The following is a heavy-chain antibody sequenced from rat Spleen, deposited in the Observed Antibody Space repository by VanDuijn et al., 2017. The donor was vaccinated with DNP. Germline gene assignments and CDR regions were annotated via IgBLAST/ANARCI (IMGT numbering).Heavy chain of an antibody. Sequence: QVQLKESGPGLVQPSQTLSLTCTVAGFSLTSYNVHWVRQPPGKGLEWMGVIWKHGPTRYNAALKSRLSFRKATSKSQVFLKLNSLQTEDTATYYCARDLIIRDTTSAMDAWGQGTSVTVSS. V-gene: IGHV2-41*01. J-gene: IGHJ4*01. CDR2: IWKHGPT. D-gene: IGHD4-3*01. CDR1: GFSLTSYN. CDR3: ARDLIIRDTTSAMDA.